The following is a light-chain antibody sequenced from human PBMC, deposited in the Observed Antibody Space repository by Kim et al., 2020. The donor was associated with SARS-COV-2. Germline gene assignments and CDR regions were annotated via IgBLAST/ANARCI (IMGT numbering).Light chain of an antibody. CDR1: KLGDKY. V-gene: IGLV3-1*01. CDR2: QDR. J-gene: IGLJ2*01. CDR3: QAWDSSTVL. Sequence: VAPGQTATITCSGDKLGDKYVCWYQQNTGQSPVVVIYQDRKRPSGIPERFSGSNSGNTATLTISGTQAMDEADYYCQAWDSSTVLFGGGTQLTVL.